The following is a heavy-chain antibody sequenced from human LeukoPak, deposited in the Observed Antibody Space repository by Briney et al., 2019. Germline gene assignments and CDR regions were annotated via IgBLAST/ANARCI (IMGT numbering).Heavy chain of an antibody. CDR1: GGTFSSYA. CDR2: IIPIFGTA. CDR3: ASWDTAMVTPSYYYYYMDV. Sequence: ASVKVSCKASGGTFSSYAISWVRQAPGQGLEWMGGIIPIFGTANYAQKFQGRVTITADESTSTAYMELSSLRSEDTAVYYCASWDTAMVTPSYYYYYMDVWGKGTTVTVSS. D-gene: IGHD5-18*01. V-gene: IGHV1-69*13. J-gene: IGHJ6*03.